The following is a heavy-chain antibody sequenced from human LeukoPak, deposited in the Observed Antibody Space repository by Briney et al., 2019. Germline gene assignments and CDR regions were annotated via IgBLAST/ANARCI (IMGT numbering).Heavy chain of an antibody. J-gene: IGHJ4*02. V-gene: IGHV3-30*02. CDR3: SRTILTGSDFDY. D-gene: IGHD3-9*01. CDR1: GFTFSSCG. Sequence: GGSLRLSCAASGFTFSSCGMHWVRQAPGKGLEWVAFIRYDGSNKYYADSVKGRFTISRDNSKNTLYLQMNSLRAEDTAVYYCSRTILTGSDFDYWGQGTLVTVSS. CDR2: IRYDGSNK.